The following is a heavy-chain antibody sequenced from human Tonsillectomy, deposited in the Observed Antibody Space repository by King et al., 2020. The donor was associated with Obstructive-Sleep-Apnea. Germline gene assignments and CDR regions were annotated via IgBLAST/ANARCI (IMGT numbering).Heavy chain of an antibody. V-gene: IGHV3-11*06. CDR1: GFTFRDYY. Sequence: HVQLVESGGGLVKPGGPLRLSCAASGFTFRDYYMSWIRQAAGKGLEWVSYISSSSSYTKYADSVKGRFTISRDNAKNSLYLQMNSLRAEDTAVYYCSIGLDYYGSGSYGYGGQGTLVTVSS. J-gene: IGHJ4*02. CDR2: ISSSSSYT. CDR3: SIGLDYYGSGSYGY. D-gene: IGHD3-10*01.